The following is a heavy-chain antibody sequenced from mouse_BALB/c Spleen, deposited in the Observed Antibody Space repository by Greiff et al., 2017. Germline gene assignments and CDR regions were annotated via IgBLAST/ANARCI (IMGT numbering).Heavy chain of an antibody. Sequence: QVQLQQSGPGLVAPSQSLSITCTVSGFSLTDYGVSWIRQPPGKGLEWLGVIWGGGSTYYNSALKSRLSISKDNSKSQVFLKMNSLQTDDTAMYYCAIYDYGGFPFAYWGQGTLVTVSA. CDR3: AIYDYGGFPFAY. CDR2: IWGGGST. D-gene: IGHD2-4*01. CDR1: GFSLTDYG. J-gene: IGHJ3*01. V-gene: IGHV2-6-5*01.